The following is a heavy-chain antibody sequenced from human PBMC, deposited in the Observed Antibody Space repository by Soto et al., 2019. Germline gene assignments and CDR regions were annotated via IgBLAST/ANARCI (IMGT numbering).Heavy chain of an antibody. Sequence: QVQLVESGGGVVQPGRSLRLSCAASGFTFSSYGMHWVRQAPGKGLEWVAVIWYDGSNKYYADSVKGRFTISRDNSKNTLFLQMNSLGAEDTAVYYWARDPRLAAGCFDYWGQGTLVTVSS. CDR1: GFTFSSYG. V-gene: IGHV3-33*01. D-gene: IGHD6-13*01. CDR2: IWYDGSNK. J-gene: IGHJ4*02. CDR3: ARDPRLAAGCFDY.